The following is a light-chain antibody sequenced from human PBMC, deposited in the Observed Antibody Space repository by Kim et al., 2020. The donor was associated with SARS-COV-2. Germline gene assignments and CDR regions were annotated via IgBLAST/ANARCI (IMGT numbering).Light chain of an antibody. V-gene: IGLV10-54*01. CDR3: SAWDSSLSAQV. J-gene: IGLJ3*02. CDR2: TKN. Sequence: RTDTIPSPGHRKRVGDQGAAWLEPRQDQPTQPLSYTKNNRPSEISDRLSASRSGNAASLTITGLQPEDEADDYCSAWDSSLSAQVFGGGTQLTVL. CDR1: RKRVGDQG.